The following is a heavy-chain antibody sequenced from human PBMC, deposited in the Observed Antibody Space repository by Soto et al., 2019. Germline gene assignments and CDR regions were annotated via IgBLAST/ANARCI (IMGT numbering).Heavy chain of an antibody. Sequence: QVQLQESGPGLVKPSGTLSLTCAVSGGSISSSNWWSWVRQPPGKGLEWIGEIYHSGSTNYNPSLKSWAPXSXEXXKNQFSLKLSSVTAAETAVYYWASVRGGYYYAMDVWGQGTTVTVSS. J-gene: IGHJ6*02. CDR1: GGSISSSNW. D-gene: IGHD3-10*02. CDR3: ASVRGGYYYAMDV. V-gene: IGHV4-4*02. CDR2: IYHSGST.